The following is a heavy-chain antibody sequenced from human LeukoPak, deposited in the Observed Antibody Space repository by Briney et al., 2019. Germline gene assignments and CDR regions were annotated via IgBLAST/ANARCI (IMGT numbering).Heavy chain of an antibody. V-gene: IGHV1-24*01. Sequence: ASVKVSCKASGGTFSSYDFSWVRQAPGKGLEWMGGSDPEDGETIYAQKFQGRVTMTEDTSTDTAYMELSSLRSEDTAVYYCARGPPNWGYDYWGQGTLVTVSS. CDR2: SDPEDGET. J-gene: IGHJ4*02. D-gene: IGHD7-27*01. CDR1: GGTFSSY. CDR3: ARGPPNWGYDY.